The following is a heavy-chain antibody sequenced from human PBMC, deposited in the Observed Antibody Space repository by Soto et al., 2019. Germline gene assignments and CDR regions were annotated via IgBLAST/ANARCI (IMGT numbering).Heavy chain of an antibody. Sequence: PWGSLRLSCAASGFTFSSYAMSWVRQAPGKGLEWVSAISGSGGSTYYADSVKGRFTIARDNAKNTLYLQMNSLSVEDTAVYYCAKDLTPYYDSSGYYYPSPFDYWGQGTLVTVSS. CDR3: AKDLTPYYDSSGYYYPSPFDY. J-gene: IGHJ4*02. CDR2: ISGSGGST. D-gene: IGHD3-22*01. V-gene: IGHV3-23*01. CDR1: GFTFSSYA.